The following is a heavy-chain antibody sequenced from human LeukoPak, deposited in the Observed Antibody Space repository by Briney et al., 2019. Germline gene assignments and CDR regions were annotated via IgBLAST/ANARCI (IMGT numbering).Heavy chain of an antibody. CDR2: IYYSGST. D-gene: IGHD1-1*01. CDR1: GGSISSGDYY. J-gene: IGHJ4*02. CDR3: ARHGTLESTTYPLDY. Sequence: SETLSLTCTVSGGSISSGDYYWSWIRQPPGKGLEWIGYIYYSGSTYYNPSLQSRVIISVDTSKNQFSLNLSSVTAADTAVYYCARHGTLESTTYPLDYWGQGTLVTVSS. V-gene: IGHV4-30-4*01.